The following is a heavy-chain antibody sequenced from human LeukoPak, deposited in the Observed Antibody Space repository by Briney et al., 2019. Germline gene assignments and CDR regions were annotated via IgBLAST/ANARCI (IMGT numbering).Heavy chain of an antibody. CDR1: GYSFTSYW. CDR2: IYPGDSDT. D-gene: IGHD3-10*01. J-gene: IGHJ3*02. CDR3: ARNLWFGELLSAFDI. Sequence: GESLKISCKGSGYSFTSYWIGWVRQMPGKGLEWMGIIYPGDSDTRYSPSFQGQVTISADKSISTAYLQWSSLKDSDTAMYYCARNLWFGELLSAFDIWGQGTMVTVSS. V-gene: IGHV5-51*01.